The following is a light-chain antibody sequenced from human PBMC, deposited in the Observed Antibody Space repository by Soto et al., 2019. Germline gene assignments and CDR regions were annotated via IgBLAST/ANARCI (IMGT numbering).Light chain of an antibody. CDR2: DVS. J-gene: IGLJ1*01. CDR1: SSDVGGYNY. CDR3: QSYDSSLSYV. Sequence: QSVLTQPASVSGSPGQSITISCTGTSSDVGGYNYVSWYQQHPGKAPKLMIYDVSNRPSGVSNRFSGSKSGTSASLAITGLQAEDEADYYCQSYDSSLSYVFGTGTKVTVL. V-gene: IGLV2-14*01.